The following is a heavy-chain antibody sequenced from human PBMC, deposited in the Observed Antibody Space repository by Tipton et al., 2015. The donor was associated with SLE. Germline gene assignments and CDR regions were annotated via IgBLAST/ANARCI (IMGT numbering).Heavy chain of an antibody. J-gene: IGHJ3*02. Sequence: TLSLTCTVSGGSISSYYGSCIRQPPGKGLEWIGYIDYSGSTNYNPSLKSRVTISVDPSKNQFSLKLSSLTASDTAVYYCARDCKGPFAFVIWGQGTMVTVSS. V-gene: IGHV4-59*12. CDR2: IDYSGST. CDR3: ARDCKGPFAFVI. CDR1: GGSISSYY.